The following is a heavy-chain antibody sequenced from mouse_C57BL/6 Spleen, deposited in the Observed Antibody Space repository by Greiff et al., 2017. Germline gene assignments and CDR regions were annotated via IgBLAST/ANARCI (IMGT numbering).Heavy chain of an antibody. CDR1: GFTFSSYG. CDR2: ISSGGSYT. J-gene: IGHJ4*01. CDR3: ARGGNYFYYAMDY. Sequence: EVKLVESGGDLVKPGGSLKLSCAASGFTFSSYGMSWVRQTPDKRLEWVATISSGGSYTYYPDSVTGRFTISRDNAKNSLYLQMSSLKSEDTAMYYCARGGNYFYYAMDYWGQGTSVTVSS. V-gene: IGHV5-6*01. D-gene: IGHD2-1*01.